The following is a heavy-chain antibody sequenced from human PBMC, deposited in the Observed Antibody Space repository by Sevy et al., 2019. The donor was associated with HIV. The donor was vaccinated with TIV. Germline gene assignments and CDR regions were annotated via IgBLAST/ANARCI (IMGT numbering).Heavy chain of an antibody. CDR2: ISSGNTYT. V-gene: IGHV3-11*06. Sequence: GGSLRLSCAASGLIFSDYYMGWVRQAPGKGLEWVADISSGNTYTNYADSVKGRFTTSRDNAKKSLYLQMNTLRAEDTAVYYCARLRVFASYQYYFDYWGQGAPVTVSS. CDR1: GLIFSDYY. D-gene: IGHD2-8*01. CDR3: ARLRVFASYQYYFDY. J-gene: IGHJ4*02.